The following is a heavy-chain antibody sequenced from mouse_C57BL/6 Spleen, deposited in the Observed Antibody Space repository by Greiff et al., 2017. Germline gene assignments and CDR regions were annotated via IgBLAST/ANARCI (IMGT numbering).Heavy chain of an antibody. V-gene: IGHV5-16*01. D-gene: IGHD2-4*01. CDR1: GFTFSDYY. CDR2: INYDGSST. Sequence: DVKLVESEGGLVQPGSSMKLSCTASGFTFSDYYMAWVRQVPEKGLEWVANINYDGSSTYYLDSLKSRFIISRDNAKNILYLQMSSLKSEDTATYYCAREVYYDYGYWYFDVWGTGTTVTVSS. CDR3: AREVYYDYGYWYFDV. J-gene: IGHJ1*03.